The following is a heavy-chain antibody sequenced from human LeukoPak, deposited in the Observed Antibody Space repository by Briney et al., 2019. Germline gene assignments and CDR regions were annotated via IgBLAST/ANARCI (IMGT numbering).Heavy chain of an antibody. D-gene: IGHD3-3*01. CDR1: GGSISSSSYY. CDR3: ARHNHYNFWGGYYLPDY. V-gene: IGHV4-39*01. CDR2: IYYSGST. J-gene: IGHJ4*02. Sequence: ASETLSLTWSVSGGSISSSSYYWGWIRQPPGRGLEWIGNIYYSGSTYYNPSLKSRVTISVDTSKNQFSLKLSSVTAADTAVYYCARHNHYNFWGGYYLPDYWGQGTLVTVSS.